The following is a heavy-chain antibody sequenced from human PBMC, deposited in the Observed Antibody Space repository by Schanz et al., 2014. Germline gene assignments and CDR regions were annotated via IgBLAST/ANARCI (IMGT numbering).Heavy chain of an antibody. V-gene: IGHV3-66*01. CDR3: ARDQGYTTSWHIFDL. D-gene: IGHD6-13*01. J-gene: IGHJ4*02. CDR1: GFAVDNYY. Sequence: EVQLVASGGGLVQPGGSLRLSCAASGFAVDNYYMSCVRQAPGRGLEWVSIIFTDGRTYYADSVKGRFTISRDNAKNTLYLQMNSLSAEDTAVYYCARDQGYTTSWHIFDLWGQGTLVTVSS. CDR2: IFTDGRT.